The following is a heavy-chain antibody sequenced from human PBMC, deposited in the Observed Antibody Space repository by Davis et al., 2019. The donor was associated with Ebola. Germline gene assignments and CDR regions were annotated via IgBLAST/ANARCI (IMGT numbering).Heavy chain of an antibody. CDR3: ARGLRRWEQTPSY. CDR2: IYHSGST. V-gene: IGHV4-4*02. D-gene: IGHD1-26*01. CDR1: GGSISSSNW. Sequence: MPSETLSLTCAVSGGSISSSNWWSWVRQPPGKGLEWIGEIYHSGSTSYNPSLKSRVTISVDTSKNQFSLKLSSVTAADTAVYYCARGLRRWEQTPSYWGQGTLVTVSS. J-gene: IGHJ4*02.